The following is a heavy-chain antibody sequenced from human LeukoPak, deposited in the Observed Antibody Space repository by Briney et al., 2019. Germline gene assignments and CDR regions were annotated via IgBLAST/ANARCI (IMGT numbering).Heavy chain of an antibody. CDR2: IYYSGRT. J-gene: IGHJ4*02. D-gene: IGHD6-19*01. Sequence: SETLSLTCTVSGDSISSNTYYWGWIRQPQGKGLEWIGSIYYSGRTYYNPSLESRITISVDTSKNQFSLKLSSVTAADTAVYYCARHTGGWSPFDYWGQGTLVTVSS. V-gene: IGHV4-39*01. CDR1: GDSISSNTYY. CDR3: ARHTGGWSPFDY.